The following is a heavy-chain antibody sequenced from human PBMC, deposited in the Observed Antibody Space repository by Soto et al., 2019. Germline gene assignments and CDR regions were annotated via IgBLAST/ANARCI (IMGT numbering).Heavy chain of an antibody. CDR3: ASSVAKFYCYGVYV. CDR1: VGTFSSYA. J-gene: IGHJ6*02. Sequence: VQLVQAGAEVKKPGSAVKVSCKASVGTFSSYAISWVRQSPGQGLEGMGGIIPIFGTANYAQKFQGRVTSAASESTSTAYMELSSLRSEATAVSYCASSVAKFYCYGVYVWGQGTTVTVSS. D-gene: IGHD5-12*01. CDR2: IIPIFGTA. V-gene: IGHV1-69*12.